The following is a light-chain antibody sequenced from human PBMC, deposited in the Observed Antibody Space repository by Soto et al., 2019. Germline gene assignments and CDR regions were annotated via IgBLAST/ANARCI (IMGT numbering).Light chain of an antibody. V-gene: IGKV3-15*01. Sequence: EIVMTQSPATLSVSPGERATLSCRASQSVGTNVAWFQQKPGQPPRLLLYGASTWASGIPVRFSGSGSGTDFTLTISSLQPEDFAVYYCQQFRNWPWTFGQGTKVDIK. CDR1: QSVGTN. CDR2: GAS. CDR3: QQFRNWPWT. J-gene: IGKJ1*01.